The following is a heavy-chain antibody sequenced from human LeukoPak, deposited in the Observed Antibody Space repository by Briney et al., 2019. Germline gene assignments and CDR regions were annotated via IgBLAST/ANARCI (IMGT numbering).Heavy chain of an antibody. CDR3: ARAPGGDYDFWSGRSYYFDY. D-gene: IGHD3-3*01. CDR1: GDSISSYY. Sequence: SETLSPTCTVSGDSISSYYWSWIRQPPGKGLEWIGYIYYSGSTNYNPSLKSRVTISVDTSKNQFSLKLSSVTAADTAVYYCARAPGGDYDFWSGRSYYFDYWGQGTLVTVSS. J-gene: IGHJ4*02. CDR2: IYYSGST. V-gene: IGHV4-59*01.